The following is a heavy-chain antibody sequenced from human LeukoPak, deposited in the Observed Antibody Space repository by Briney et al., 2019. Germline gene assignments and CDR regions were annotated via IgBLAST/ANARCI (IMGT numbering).Heavy chain of an antibody. J-gene: IGHJ6*03. V-gene: IGHV3-21*01. D-gene: IGHD5-18*01. Sequence: GGSLRLSCAASGFTFSRYSMNWVRQAPGKGLEWVSCISSSSSYIDCADSVKGRVTISRDNAKNSLYLQMNSLRAEDTAVYYCARGYSYGYWGLKYYYYYYYMDVWGKGTTVTVSS. CDR1: GFTFSRYS. CDR3: ARGYSYGYWGLKYYYYYYYMDV. CDR2: ISSSSSYI.